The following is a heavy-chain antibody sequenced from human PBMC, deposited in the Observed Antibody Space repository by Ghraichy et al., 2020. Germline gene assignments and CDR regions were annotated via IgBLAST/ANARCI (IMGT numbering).Heavy chain of an antibody. D-gene: IGHD4-11*01. J-gene: IGHJ4*02. CDR3: ASYIY. V-gene: IGHV3-21*01. CDR1: GFTFSSFT. CDR2: ISSSCSDI. Sequence: GGSLRLSCAASGFTFSSFTMSWFRQAPGKGLEWVSSISSSCSDIYYADSVKGRFTISRDNAKNSLYLQMNGLSAEDTAVYFCASYIYWGQGILVTVSS.